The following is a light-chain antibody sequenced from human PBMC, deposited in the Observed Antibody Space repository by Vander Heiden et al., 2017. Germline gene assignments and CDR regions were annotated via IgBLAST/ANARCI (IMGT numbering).Light chain of an antibody. CDR1: SSDVSGYNY. Sequence: QSALTQPASVSGSPGQSIPISCTGTSSDVSGYNYVSWYQQHPGKAPKLMIYDVSNRPSGVSNRFSGSKSGNTASLTISGLQAEDEADYYCSSYTSSSTLVFGGGTKLTVL. V-gene: IGLV2-14*03. CDR2: DVS. J-gene: IGLJ2*01. CDR3: SSYTSSSTLV.